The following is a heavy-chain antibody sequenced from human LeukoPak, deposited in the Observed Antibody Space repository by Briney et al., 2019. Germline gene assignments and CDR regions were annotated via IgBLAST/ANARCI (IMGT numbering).Heavy chain of an antibody. Sequence: GGSLRLSCAASGFTFSSYEMNWVRQAPGKGLEWVSYISSSRSTIYYADSVKGRFTISRDNAKNSLYLQMNSLRAEDTAVYYCARGGGGQWLVYFDYWGQGTLVTVSS. CDR2: ISSSRSTI. J-gene: IGHJ4*02. D-gene: IGHD6-19*01. V-gene: IGHV3-48*03. CDR1: GFTFSSYE. CDR3: ARGGGGQWLVYFDY.